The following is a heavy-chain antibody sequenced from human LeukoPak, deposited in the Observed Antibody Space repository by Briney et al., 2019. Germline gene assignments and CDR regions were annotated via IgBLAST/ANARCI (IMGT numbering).Heavy chain of an antibody. Sequence: GGSLRLSCVGSGFTFSSYGIHWVRQLPGKGPEWVAIISYDGSSEFHADSVKGRFKISRDNSKNTVNLQMNSLGVEDTAVYYCAKGLGPLVRGVVPRTYYMDVWGRGTTVTVSS. CDR2: ISYDGSSE. J-gene: IGHJ6*03. CDR3: AKGLGPLVRGVVPRTYYMDV. D-gene: IGHD3-10*01. V-gene: IGHV3-30*18. CDR1: GFTFSSYG.